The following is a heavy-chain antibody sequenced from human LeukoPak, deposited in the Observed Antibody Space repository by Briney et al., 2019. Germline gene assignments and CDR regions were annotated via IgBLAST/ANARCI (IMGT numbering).Heavy chain of an antibody. CDR3: ARDAPGIVATIAGVFDY. J-gene: IGHJ4*02. Sequence: GESLRLSCAASGFTFSRYWIHWVRQAPGKGLEWVSRINPDGSTTTYADSVKGRFTISRDNSKNTLYLQMNSLRAEDTAVYYCARDAPGIVATIAGVFDYWGQGTLVTVSS. CDR1: GFTFSRYW. D-gene: IGHD5-12*01. CDR2: INPDGSTT. V-gene: IGHV3-74*01.